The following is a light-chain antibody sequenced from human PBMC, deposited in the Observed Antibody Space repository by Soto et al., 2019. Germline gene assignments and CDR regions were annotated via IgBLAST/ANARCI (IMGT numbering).Light chain of an antibody. CDR3: SSYTSSSPYV. J-gene: IGLJ1*01. CDR1: SSDVGGYNY. V-gene: IGLV2-14*01. Sequence: QAVLTQPASVCGSPGQSITISCTGTSSDVGGYNYVSWYQQHPGKAPKLMIYEVSNRPSGVSNRFSGSKSGNTASLTISGLQAEDEADYYCSSYTSSSPYVFGTGTKVTAL. CDR2: EVS.